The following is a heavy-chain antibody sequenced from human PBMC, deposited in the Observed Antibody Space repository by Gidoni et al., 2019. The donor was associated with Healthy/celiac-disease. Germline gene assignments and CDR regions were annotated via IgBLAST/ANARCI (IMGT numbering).Heavy chain of an antibody. CDR3: ARASGSYYYLYYFDY. CDR2: ISSSSSYT. J-gene: IGHJ4*02. CDR1: GFTFSDYY. Sequence: QVQLVESGGGLVKPGGSLRLSCAASGFTFSDYYMSWIRQAPGKGLEWVSYISSSSSYTNYADSVKGRFTISRDNAKNSLYLQMNSLRAEDTAVYYCARASGSYYYLYYFDYWGQGTLVTVSS. V-gene: IGHV3-11*05. D-gene: IGHD1-26*01.